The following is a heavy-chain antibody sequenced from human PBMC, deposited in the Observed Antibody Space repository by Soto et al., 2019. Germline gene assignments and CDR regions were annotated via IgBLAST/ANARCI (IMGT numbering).Heavy chain of an antibody. Sequence: PRLSCAASGFTFSDYYMSWIRQAPGKGLEWVSYISSSGSTIYYADSVKGRFTISRDNAKNSLYLQMNSLRAEDTAVYYCARKYSSSWYGFLHYWRQRTLVTVSS. CDR1: GFTFSDYY. D-gene: IGHD6-13*01. V-gene: IGHV3-11*01. CDR2: ISSSGSTI. J-gene: IGHJ4*02. CDR3: ARKYSSSWYGFLHY.